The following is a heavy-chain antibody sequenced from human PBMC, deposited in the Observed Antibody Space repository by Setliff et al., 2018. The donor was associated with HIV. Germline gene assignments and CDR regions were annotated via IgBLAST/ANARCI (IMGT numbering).Heavy chain of an antibody. J-gene: IGHJ4*02. CDR2: INWNGGST. D-gene: IGHD5-18*01. CDR1: GFTFEDYG. Sequence: GGSLRLSCAVSGFTFEDYGMSWVRQAPGKGLEWVSGINWNGGSTGYVDSVKGRFTISRDNAKNSLYLQMNSLRAEDMALYYCAKGYRPVDTALVSGPTYWGQGIRVTVSS. V-gene: IGHV3-20*04. CDR3: AKGYRPVDTALVSGPTY.